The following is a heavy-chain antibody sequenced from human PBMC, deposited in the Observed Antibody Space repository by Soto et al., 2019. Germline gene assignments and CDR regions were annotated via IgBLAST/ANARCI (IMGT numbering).Heavy chain of an antibody. V-gene: IGHV3-48*01. D-gene: IGHD4-17*01. CDR3: ARIPGDYDAKFAFDI. CDR1: GFTFSSYS. CDR2: ISSSSSTI. Sequence: EVQLVESGGGLVQPGGSLRLSCAASGFTFSSYSMNWVRQAPGKGLEWVSYISSSSSTIYYADSVKGRFTISRDNAKNSLYLQMNSLRAEDTAVYYCARIPGDYDAKFAFDIWGQGTMVTVSS. J-gene: IGHJ3*02.